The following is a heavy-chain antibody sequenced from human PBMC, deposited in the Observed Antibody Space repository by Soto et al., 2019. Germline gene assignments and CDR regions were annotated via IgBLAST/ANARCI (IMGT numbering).Heavy chain of an antibody. D-gene: IGHD6-13*01. CDR2: ISSSGSTI. Sequence: GGSLRLSCAASGFTFSDYYMSWIRQAPGKGLEWVSYISSSGSTIYYADSVKGRFTISRDNAKNSLYLQMNSLRAEDTAVYSCAGEMSATYIAAAGTGRFDPWGQGTLVPVSA. CDR1: GFTFSDYY. V-gene: IGHV3-11*01. J-gene: IGHJ5*02. CDR3: AGEMSATYIAAAGTGRFDP.